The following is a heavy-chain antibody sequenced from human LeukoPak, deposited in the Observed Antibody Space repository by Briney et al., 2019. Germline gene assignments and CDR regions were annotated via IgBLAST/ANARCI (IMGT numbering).Heavy chain of an antibody. J-gene: IGHJ4*02. CDR1: GGTFSSYA. V-gene: IGHV1-69*04. Sequence: SVKVSCKASGGTFSSYAISWVRQAPGQGLEWMGRIIPILGIANYAQKFQGRVTITADKSTSTAYMELSSLRSEDTAVYYCARATTVTAGVFDYWGQGTLVTVSS. CDR3: ARATTVTAGVFDY. CDR2: IIPILGIA. D-gene: IGHD4-4*01.